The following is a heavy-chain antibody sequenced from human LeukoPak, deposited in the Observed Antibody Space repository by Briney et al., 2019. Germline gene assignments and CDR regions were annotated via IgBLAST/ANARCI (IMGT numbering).Heavy chain of an antibody. CDR2: IYSGGST. V-gene: IGHV3-53*01. D-gene: IGHD1-26*01. CDR3: ARGRGRYGNHA. CDR1: GFTVSSNY. Sequence: PGGSLRLSCAASGFTVSSNYMSWVRQAPGKGLEWVSVIYSGGSTDYADSAKGRFTISRDNSKNTLYLQMNSLRAEDTAVYYCARGRGRYGNHAWGQGTLVTVSS. J-gene: IGHJ5*02.